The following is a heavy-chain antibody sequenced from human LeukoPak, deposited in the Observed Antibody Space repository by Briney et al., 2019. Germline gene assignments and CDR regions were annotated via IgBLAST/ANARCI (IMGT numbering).Heavy chain of an antibody. V-gene: IGHV3-30*18. CDR1: GFTFSSYG. CDR3: AKISRDMGGY. J-gene: IGHJ4*02. D-gene: IGHD2-15*01. Sequence: GGSLRLSCAASGFTFSSYGMHWVRQAPGKGLEWVAVISYDGSNKYYADSVKGRLTISRDNSKNTLYLQMNSLRAEDTAVYYCAKISRDMGGYWGQGTLVTVSS. CDR2: ISYDGSNK.